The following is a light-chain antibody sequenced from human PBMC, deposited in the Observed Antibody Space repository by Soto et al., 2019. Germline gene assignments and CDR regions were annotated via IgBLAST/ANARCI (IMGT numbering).Light chain of an antibody. J-gene: IGKJ4*01. CDR1: QTISTY. V-gene: IGKV1-39*01. CDR2: AAS. CDR3: QQSYTTPT. Sequence: DHQMTQSPSSLSASVGDRVTITCRAGQTISTYLNWYQQRPGKAPELLIYAASSLQSGVPSRFSGSGSGTDFTLTISSLRPEDFATYYCQQSYTTPTFGGGTKVEIK.